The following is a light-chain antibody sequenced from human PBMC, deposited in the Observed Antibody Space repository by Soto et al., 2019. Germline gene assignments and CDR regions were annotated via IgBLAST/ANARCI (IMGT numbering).Light chain of an antibody. Sequence: QSVLTQPPSVSGAPGQRVTMSCTGSSSNIGAGHDVQWYQQLPGSAPKLLTYNNFIRASGVPDRFSGSNSGTSASLAITGLQAEDEADYYCQSFDSSLNVVFGGGTKLTVL. CDR3: QSFDSSLNVV. CDR2: NNF. J-gene: IGLJ2*01. CDR1: SSNIGAGHD. V-gene: IGLV1-40*01.